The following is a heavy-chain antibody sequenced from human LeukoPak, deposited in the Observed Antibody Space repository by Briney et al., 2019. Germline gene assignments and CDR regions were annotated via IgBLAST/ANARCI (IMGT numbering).Heavy chain of an antibody. V-gene: IGHV4-59*01. CDR1: GVSISPYY. CDR2: IYYSGNT. J-gene: IGHJ4*02. Sequence: SETLSLTCTVSGVSISPYYWSWIRQPPGKGLEWIGYIYYSGNTNYNPSLKSRVTISVDTSENHFSLKLSSVTAADTAVYYCAGGAGWYDYWGQGTLVTVSS. CDR3: AGGAGWYDY. D-gene: IGHD6-19*01.